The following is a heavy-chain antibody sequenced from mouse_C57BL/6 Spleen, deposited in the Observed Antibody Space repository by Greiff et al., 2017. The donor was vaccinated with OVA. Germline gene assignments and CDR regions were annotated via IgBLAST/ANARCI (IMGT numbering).Heavy chain of an antibody. CDR3: AREGSGWFAY. Sequence: EVQRVESEGGLVQPGSSMKLSCTASGFTFSDYYMAWVRQVPEKGLEWVANINYDGSSTYYLDSLKSRFIISRDNAKNILYLQMSSLKSEDTATYYCAREGSGWFAYWGQGTLVTVSA. D-gene: IGHD1-3*01. CDR2: INYDGSST. CDR1: GFTFSDYY. V-gene: IGHV5-16*01. J-gene: IGHJ3*01.